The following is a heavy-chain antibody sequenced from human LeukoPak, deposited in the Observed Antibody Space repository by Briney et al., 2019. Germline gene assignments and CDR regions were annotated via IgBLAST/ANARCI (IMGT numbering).Heavy chain of an antibody. J-gene: IGHJ4*02. Sequence: HSGGSLRLSCAASGFTFSSYGMHWVRQAPGKGLEWVANIKQDGSEKSYVESVRGRFTISRDNAKNSLYLQLNSLRAEDTALYYCARDNPPDYWGQGTLVTVSS. CDR2: IKQDGSEK. CDR1: GFTFSSYG. CDR3: ARDNPPDY. V-gene: IGHV3-7*03.